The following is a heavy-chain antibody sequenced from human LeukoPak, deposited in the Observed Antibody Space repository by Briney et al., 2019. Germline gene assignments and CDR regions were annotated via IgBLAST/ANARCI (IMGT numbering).Heavy chain of an antibody. V-gene: IGHV3-30*18. CDR1: GFTFSSYG. J-gene: IGHJ3*01. D-gene: IGHD3-22*01. CDR2: ISYDGSNK. Sequence: GGSLRLSCAASGFTFSSYGMHWVRQAPGQGLEWVAVISYDGSNKYYADSVKGRFTISRDNSKNTLYLQMNSLRAEDTAVYYCAKAVTYYYDSSGYYTADAFDVWGQGTMVTVSS. CDR3: AKAVTYYYDSSGYYTADAFDV.